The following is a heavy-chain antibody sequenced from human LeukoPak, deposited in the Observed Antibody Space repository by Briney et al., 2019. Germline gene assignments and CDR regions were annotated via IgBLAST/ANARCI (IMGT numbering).Heavy chain of an antibody. D-gene: IGHD3-22*01. Sequence: SDTLSLTCAASSASVHSHYWVWLRQPAGKGLDWVGRVHFTGSTNYNPSLRSRVAISLDKSKTELSLTLKSVSAADTAVYYCTRDESSRDDSGGYHYWGRGVLVTVSS. J-gene: IGHJ4*02. CDR1: SASVHSHY. CDR3: TRDESSRDDSGGYHY. CDR2: VHFTGST. V-gene: IGHV4-4*07.